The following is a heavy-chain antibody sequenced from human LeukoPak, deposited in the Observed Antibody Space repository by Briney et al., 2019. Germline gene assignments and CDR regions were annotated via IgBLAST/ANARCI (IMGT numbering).Heavy chain of an antibody. J-gene: IGHJ5*02. D-gene: IGHD2-8*01. Sequence: SETLSLTCTVSGGSISSRSSYWGWIRRPPGKGLEWIGNIYNSGDTYYNPSLKRRVTMSVDTSKNQLSLKLISVTAADTAMYYCARGYTNGINQEVWLDPWGQGTLVTVSS. V-gene: IGHV4-39*07. CDR2: IYNSGDT. CDR1: GGSISSRSSY. CDR3: ARGYTNGINQEVWLDP.